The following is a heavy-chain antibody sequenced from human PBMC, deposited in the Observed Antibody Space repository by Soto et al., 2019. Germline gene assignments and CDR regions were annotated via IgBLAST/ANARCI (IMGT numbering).Heavy chain of an antibody. J-gene: IGHJ3*02. CDR2: IYYSGST. D-gene: IGHD3-3*01. CDR1: GGSISSCGYY. Sequence: NLSLTFTVSGGSISSCGYYWSWIRQHPGKGLEWIGYIYYSGSTYYNPSLKSRVTISVDTSKNQFSLKLSSVTAADTAVYYCARVLVDKTGFLEWPNDAFDIWGQGTMVTVSS. CDR3: ARVLVDKTGFLEWPNDAFDI. V-gene: IGHV4-31*03.